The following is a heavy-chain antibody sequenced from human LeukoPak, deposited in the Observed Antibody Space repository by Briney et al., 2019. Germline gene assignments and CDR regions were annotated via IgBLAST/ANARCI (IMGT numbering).Heavy chain of an antibody. V-gene: IGHV4-4*07. J-gene: IGHJ3*02. CDR1: GGSISNYY. CDR3: ARDQSGFGGHNNDAFDI. D-gene: IGHD3-16*01. CDR2: VYASGST. Sequence: SETLSLTCTVFGGSISNYYWNWIRQPAGKGLEWVGRVYASGSTRYNPSFNSRVTMSAETSKNQVSLKMTSVTAADTAVYFCARDQSGFGGHNNDAFDIWGQGTMVTVSS.